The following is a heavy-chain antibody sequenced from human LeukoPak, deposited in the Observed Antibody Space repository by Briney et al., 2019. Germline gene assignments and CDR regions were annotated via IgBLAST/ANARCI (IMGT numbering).Heavy chain of an antibody. CDR1: GGSISSYY. CDR2: IYYSEST. CDR3: ARETTYYYDSSGYYYGRYFDY. Sequence: SETLSLTCTVSGGSISSYYWSWIRQPPGKGLEWIGYIYYSESTNYNPSLKSRVTISVDTSKNQFSLKLSSVTAADTAVYYCARETTYYYDSSGYYYGRYFDYWGQGTLVTVSS. V-gene: IGHV4-59*01. J-gene: IGHJ4*02. D-gene: IGHD3-22*01.